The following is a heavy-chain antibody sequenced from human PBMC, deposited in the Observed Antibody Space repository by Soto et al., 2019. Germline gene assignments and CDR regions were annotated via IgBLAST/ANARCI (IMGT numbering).Heavy chain of an antibody. CDR3: ARDLGPDYYYYYMDV. D-gene: IGHD1-26*01. V-gene: IGHV1-46*03. CDR1: GYTFTSYY. J-gene: IGHJ6*03. Sequence: ASVKVSCKASGYTFTSYYMHWVRQAPGQGLEWMGIINPSGGSTSYAQKFQGRVTMTRDTSTSTVYMELSSLRSEDTAVYYCARDLGPDYYYYYMDVWGKGTTVTVSS. CDR2: INPSGGST.